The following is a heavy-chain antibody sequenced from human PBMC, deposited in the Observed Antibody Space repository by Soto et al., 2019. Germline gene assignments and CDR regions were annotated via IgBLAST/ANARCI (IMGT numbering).Heavy chain of an antibody. Sequence: SLKISCKGSGYSFTSYWIGWVRQMPGKGLEWMGIIYPGDSDTRYSPSFQGQVTISADKSISTAYLQWSSLKASDTAMYYCARLNWIYDPTQYYYYGMDVWGQGTTVTVSS. V-gene: IGHV5-51*01. CDR3: ARLNWIYDPTQYYYYGMDV. CDR2: IYPGDSDT. D-gene: IGHD1-7*01. CDR1: GYSFTSYW. J-gene: IGHJ6*02.